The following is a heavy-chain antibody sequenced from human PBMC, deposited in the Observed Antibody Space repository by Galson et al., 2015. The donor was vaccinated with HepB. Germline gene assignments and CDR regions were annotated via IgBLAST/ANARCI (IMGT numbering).Heavy chain of an antibody. CDR1: GFTFSSYA. CDR3: ARESRDYGGNSDAFDI. Sequence: SLRLSCAASGFTFSSYAMHWVRQAPGKGLEWVAVISYDGSNKYYADSVKGRFTISRDNSKNTLYLQMNSLRAEDTAVYYCARESRDYGGNSDAFDIWGQGTMVTVSS. J-gene: IGHJ3*02. V-gene: IGHV3-30-3*01. D-gene: IGHD4-23*01. CDR2: ISYDGSNK.